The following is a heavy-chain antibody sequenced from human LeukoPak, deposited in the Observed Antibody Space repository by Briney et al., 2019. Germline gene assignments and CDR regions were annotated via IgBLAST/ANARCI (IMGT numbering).Heavy chain of an antibody. V-gene: IGHV4-61*08. J-gene: IGHJ6*03. Sequence: SETLSLTCTVSGGSISSGGYYWSWIRQHPGKGLEWIGYIYYSGSTNYNPSLKSRVTISVDTSKNQFSLKLSSVTAADAAVYYCARVVKERYSSSWYNPYYYYYYMDVWGKGTTVTVSS. D-gene: IGHD6-13*01. CDR3: ARVVKERYSSSWYNPYYYYYYMDV. CDR1: GGSISSGGYY. CDR2: IYYSGST.